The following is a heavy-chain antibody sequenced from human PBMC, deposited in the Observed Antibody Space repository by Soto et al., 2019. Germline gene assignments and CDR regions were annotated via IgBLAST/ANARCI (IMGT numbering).Heavy chain of an antibody. V-gene: IGHV4-39*01. J-gene: IGHJ4*02. CDR1: GCSISSSSYY. Sequence: SETLSLTCTVSGCSISSSSYYWGWIRQPPGKGLEWIGSIYYSGSTYYNPSLKSRVTISVDTSKNQFSLKLSSVTAADTAVYYCARQAGTSQFDYWGQGTLVTVSS. CDR2: IYYSGST. D-gene: IGHD6-13*01. CDR3: ARQAGTSQFDY.